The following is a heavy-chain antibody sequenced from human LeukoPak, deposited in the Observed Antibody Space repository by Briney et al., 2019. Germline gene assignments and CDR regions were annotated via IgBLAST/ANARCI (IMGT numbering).Heavy chain of an antibody. CDR3: ARVGGNRPWYFDL. Sequence: GWSLRLSCAASGFSVSSNYMSWVRQAPGKGLEWVSVIYSGGSTYYAGSVKGRFTISRDNSKNTLYLQMNSLRAEDTAVYYCARVGGNRPWYFDLWGRGTLVTVSS. J-gene: IGHJ2*01. CDR1: GFSVSSNY. V-gene: IGHV3-53*01. D-gene: IGHD4-23*01. CDR2: IYSGGST.